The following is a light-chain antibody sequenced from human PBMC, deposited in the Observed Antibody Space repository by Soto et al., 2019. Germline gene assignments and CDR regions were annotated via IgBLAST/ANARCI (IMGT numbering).Light chain of an antibody. CDR1: SSDVGDYNY. J-gene: IGLJ3*02. CDR2: DVS. V-gene: IGLV2-11*01. CDR3: CSYAGGYTWV. Sequence: QSALTQPRSVSGSPGQSVTISCTGTSSDVGDYNYVSWYEQRPGKAPKVMIYDVSRRPSGVPDRFSGSKSGNTASLTISGLQAEDEADYYCCSYAGGYTWVFGGGTKLTVL.